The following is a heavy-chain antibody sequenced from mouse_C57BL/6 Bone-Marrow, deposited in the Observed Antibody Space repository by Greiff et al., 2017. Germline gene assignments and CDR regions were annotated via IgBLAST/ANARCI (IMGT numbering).Heavy chain of an antibody. CDR2: ISYDGSN. D-gene: IGHD2-5*01. V-gene: IGHV3-6*01. CDR3: ARAYYSNYGEYWYFDV. Sequence: ESGPGLVKPSQSLSLTCSVTGYSITSGYYWNWIRQFPGNKLEWMGYISYDGSNNYNPSLKNRTSITRDTSKNQFFLKLNAVTTEDTATYYGARAYYSNYGEYWYFDVWGTGTTVTVSS. J-gene: IGHJ1*03. CDR1: GYSITSGYY.